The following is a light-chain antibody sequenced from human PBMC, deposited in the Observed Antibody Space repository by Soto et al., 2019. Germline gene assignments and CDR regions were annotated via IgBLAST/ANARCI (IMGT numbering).Light chain of an antibody. J-gene: IGKJ3*01. CDR3: QQRSSWPLT. CDR2: ATS. Sequence: EVVLTQSPATLSLSPGEGATLSCRASQSIGTYFAWYQQKPGQAPRLLISATSNRATGIPARFSGSGSGTDFTLTISSLAPEDVAVYYCQQRSSWPLTFGPGTKVDIK. V-gene: IGKV3-11*01. CDR1: QSIGTY.